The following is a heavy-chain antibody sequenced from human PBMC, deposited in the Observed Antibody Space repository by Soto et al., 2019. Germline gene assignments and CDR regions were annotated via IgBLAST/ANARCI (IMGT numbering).Heavy chain of an antibody. V-gene: IGHV4-61*01. J-gene: IGHJ6*02. CDR2: IYYSGST. CDR3: ARDSLGTAMANYYCYYGMDV. D-gene: IGHD5-18*01. CDR1: GGSVSSGSYY. Sequence: SETLSLTCTVSGGSVSSGSYYWSWIRQPPGKGLEWIGYIYYSGSTNYNPSLKSRVTISVDTSKNQFSLKLSSVTAADTAVYYCARDSLGTAMANYYCYYGMDVWGQGTTVTVSS.